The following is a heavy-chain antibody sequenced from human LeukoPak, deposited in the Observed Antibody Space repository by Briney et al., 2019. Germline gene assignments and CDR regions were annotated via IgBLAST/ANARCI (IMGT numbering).Heavy chain of an antibody. V-gene: IGHV3-53*01. J-gene: IGHJ4*02. CDR3: AKHVVVVAVNFDY. Sequence: GGSLRLSCAASGFTVSSNYMSWVRQAPGKGLEWVSLIYSDGSTYYADSVKGRFTISRDNSKNTLYLQMNSLRAEDTAVYYCAKHVVVVAVNFDYWGQGTLVTVSS. D-gene: IGHD2-15*01. CDR1: GFTVSSNY. CDR2: IYSDGST.